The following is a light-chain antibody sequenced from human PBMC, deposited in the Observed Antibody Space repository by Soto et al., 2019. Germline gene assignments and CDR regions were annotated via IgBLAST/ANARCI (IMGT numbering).Light chain of an antibody. J-gene: IGKJ5*01. Sequence: EIVLTQSPGTLSLSPGERATLSCRASQSVSSKYLAWYQQKPGQAPRVLIYGTSIRASGVPDRFSGSGSGTEFTLIINRLEPEDFALYYCQHYGTSIIFGQGTRLEIK. CDR3: QHYGTSII. V-gene: IGKV3-20*01. CDR2: GTS. CDR1: QSVSSKY.